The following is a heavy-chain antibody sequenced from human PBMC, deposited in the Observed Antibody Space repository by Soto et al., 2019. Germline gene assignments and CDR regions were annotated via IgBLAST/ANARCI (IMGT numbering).Heavy chain of an antibody. V-gene: IGHV3-30*18. J-gene: IGHJ4*02. D-gene: IGHD1-1*01. CDR1: GFTFSNYA. CDR2: TSYDGNNE. CDR3: AKDKGVFNWATSYFDY. Sequence: GGSLRLSCAASGFTFSNYAMHWVRQAPGKGLEWVALTSYDGNNEYYTYSVKGRFTISRDNSKNTLFLQMNSPRPEDTAVYYCAKDKGVFNWATSYFDYWGQGALVTVSS.